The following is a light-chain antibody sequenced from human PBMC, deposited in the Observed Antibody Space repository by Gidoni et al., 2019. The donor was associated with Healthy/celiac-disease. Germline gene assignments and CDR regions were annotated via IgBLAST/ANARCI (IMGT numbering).Light chain of an antibody. V-gene: IGKV1-9*01. Sequence: DIQLTQSPSFLSASVGDSVTITCRASQGISSYLAWYQQKPGKAPKLLIYAASTLQSGVPSRCSGSGSGTEFTLTISSLQPEDFATYYCQQLNSYPPFTFGPGTKVDIK. CDR3: QQLNSYPPFT. CDR2: AAS. J-gene: IGKJ3*01. CDR1: QGISSY.